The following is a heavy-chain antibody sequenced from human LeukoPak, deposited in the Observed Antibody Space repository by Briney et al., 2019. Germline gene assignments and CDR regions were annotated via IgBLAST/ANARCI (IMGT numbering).Heavy chain of an antibody. D-gene: IGHD2-2*01. J-gene: IGHJ6*03. CDR2: ISYDGSNK. V-gene: IGHV3-30-3*01. Sequence: TGGSLRLSCAASGFTFSSYAMHWVRQAPGKGLEWVAVISYDGSNKYYADSVKGRFTISRDNSKNTLYLQMSSLRAEDTAVYYCARDRDQDYYYMDVWGKGTTVTVSS. CDR3: ARDRDQDYYYMDV. CDR1: GFTFSSYA.